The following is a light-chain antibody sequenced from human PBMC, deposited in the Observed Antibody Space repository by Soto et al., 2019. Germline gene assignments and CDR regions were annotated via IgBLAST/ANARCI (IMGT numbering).Light chain of an antibody. V-gene: IGKV1-39*01. CDR2: AAS. Sequence: DIQMTQSPSSLSASVGDRVTITCRASQSIVSYLNWYQQKPGKAPRLLIYAASSLQTGVPSRFSGSGSGTDSTLTISSLQPEDFATYYCQQTYSTPPWTFGQGTKVDIK. J-gene: IGKJ1*01. CDR1: QSIVSY. CDR3: QQTYSTPPWT.